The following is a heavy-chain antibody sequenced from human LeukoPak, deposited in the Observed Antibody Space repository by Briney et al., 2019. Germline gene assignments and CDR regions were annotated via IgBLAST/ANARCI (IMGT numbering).Heavy chain of an antibody. D-gene: IGHD6-13*01. CDR2: ISSSSSTI. J-gene: IGHJ6*03. CDR3: AREVRSSSWLPMDV. Sequence: GGSLRLSCAASGFTFSSYGMNWVRQAPGKGLEWVSYISSSSSTIYYADSVKGRFTISRDNAKNSLYLQMNSLRAEDTAVYYCAREVRSSSWLPMDVWGKGTTVTVSS. CDR1: GFTFSSYG. V-gene: IGHV3-48*04.